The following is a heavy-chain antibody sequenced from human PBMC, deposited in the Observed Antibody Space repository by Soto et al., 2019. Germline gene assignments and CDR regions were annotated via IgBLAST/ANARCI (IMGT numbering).Heavy chain of an antibody. CDR1: GYTFTSYG. D-gene: IGHD4-17*01. Sequence: QVHLVQSGAEVKKPGASVKVSCKASGYTFTSYGITWVRQAPGQGLEWIGWISAHNGNTDYTQKLQGRVIVTRDTSMSTAYMELRRLRSADTAVYYCARGTYGDYCGQGALVTVSS. J-gene: IGHJ4*02. CDR3: ARGTYGDY. V-gene: IGHV1-18*01. CDR2: ISAHNGNT.